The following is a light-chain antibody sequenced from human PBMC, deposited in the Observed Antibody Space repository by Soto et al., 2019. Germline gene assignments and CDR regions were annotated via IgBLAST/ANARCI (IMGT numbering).Light chain of an antibody. CDR2: EVS. Sequence: QSALTQPPSASGSPGQSVTISCTGTSSDVGAYNYVSWYQQHPGKAPKLMIYEVSKRPSGVPDRFSGSKSGNTASLTVSGLQAEDEADYYCSSYAGNNIVLFGGGTPLTVL. V-gene: IGLV2-8*01. CDR3: SSYAGNNIVL. J-gene: IGLJ3*02. CDR1: SSDVGAYNY.